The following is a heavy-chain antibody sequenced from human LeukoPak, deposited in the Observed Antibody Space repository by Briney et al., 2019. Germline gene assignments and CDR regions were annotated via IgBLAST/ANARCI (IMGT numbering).Heavy chain of an antibody. Sequence: PSQTLSLTCTVSGGSISSGSYYWSWIRQPVGKGLEWIGRIYTSGSTNYNPSLKSRVTISVDTSKNQFSLKLSSVTAADTAVYYCASSRYFDWLLSWGQGTLVTVSS. V-gene: IGHV4-61*02. J-gene: IGHJ4*02. CDR2: IYTSGST. CDR3: ASSRYFDWLLS. CDR1: GGSISSGSYY. D-gene: IGHD3-9*01.